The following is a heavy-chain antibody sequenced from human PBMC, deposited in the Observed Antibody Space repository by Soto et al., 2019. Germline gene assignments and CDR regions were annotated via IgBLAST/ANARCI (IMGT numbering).Heavy chain of an antibody. V-gene: IGHV4-31*03. D-gene: IGHD3-10*01. J-gene: IGHJ5*02. Sequence: SETLFLTCTVSGGSISSGGCYWSWIRQHPGKGLEWIGYIYYSGSTYYNPSLKSRVTISVDTPKNQFSLKLSSVTAADTAVYYCARYYGSGSYRASNWFDPWGQGTLVTVSS. CDR3: ARYYGSGSYRASNWFDP. CDR1: GGSISSGGCY. CDR2: IYYSGST.